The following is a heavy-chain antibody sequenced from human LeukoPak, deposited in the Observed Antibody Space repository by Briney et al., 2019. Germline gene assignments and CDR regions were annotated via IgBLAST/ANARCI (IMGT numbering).Heavy chain of an antibody. Sequence: QTGGSLRLSCAASGFTFNDYWMSWVRQAPGRGLEWVANINQDGSENYYVDSMKGRFTSSRDNAKNSVYLQMNSLRAEDSAVYYCARGTVITMVRGALDYWGQGTLVTVSS. J-gene: IGHJ4*02. CDR3: ARGTVITMVRGALDY. D-gene: IGHD3-10*01. V-gene: IGHV3-7*01. CDR1: GFTFNDYW. CDR2: INQDGSEN.